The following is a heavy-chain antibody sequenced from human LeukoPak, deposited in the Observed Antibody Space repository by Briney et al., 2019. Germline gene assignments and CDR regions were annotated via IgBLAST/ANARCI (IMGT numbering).Heavy chain of an antibody. Sequence: GGSLRLSCAASGFTFSSYSMNWVRQAPGKGLEWVSYISSSSITIYYADSVKGRFTISRDNAKNSLYLQMNSRRAEDTAVYYCARVSQFLEWLSYFDYWGQGTLVTVSS. CDR3: ARVSQFLEWLSYFDY. J-gene: IGHJ4*02. V-gene: IGHV3-48*04. D-gene: IGHD3-3*01. CDR2: ISSSSITI. CDR1: GFTFSSYS.